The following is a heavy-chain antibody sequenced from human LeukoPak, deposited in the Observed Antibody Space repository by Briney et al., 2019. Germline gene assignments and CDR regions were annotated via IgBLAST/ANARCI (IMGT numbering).Heavy chain of an antibody. CDR2: ISYDGSNK. D-gene: IGHD3-22*01. CDR1: GFTFSSYA. V-gene: IGHV3-30-3*01. Sequence: GRSLRLSCAASGFTFSSYAMHWVRQAPGKGLEWVAVISYDGSNKYYADSVKGRFTISRDNSKNTLYLQMNSLRAEDTAVYYCAKDLPTMIVGYFDYWGQGTLVTVSS. J-gene: IGHJ4*02. CDR3: AKDLPTMIVGYFDY.